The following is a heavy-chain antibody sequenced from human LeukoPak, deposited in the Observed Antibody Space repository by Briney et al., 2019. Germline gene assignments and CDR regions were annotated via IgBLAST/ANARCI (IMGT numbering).Heavy chain of an antibody. V-gene: IGHV1-69*13. D-gene: IGHD1-26*01. CDR1: GGTFSSYA. CDR3: ARDSGSYYYYFDY. Sequence: ASVKVSYKASGGTFSSYAISWVRQAPGQGLEWMGGIIPIFGTANYAQKLRGRVTITADESTSTAYMELSSLRSEDTAVYYCARDSGSYYYYFDYWGQGTLVTVSS. CDR2: IIPIFGTA. J-gene: IGHJ4*02.